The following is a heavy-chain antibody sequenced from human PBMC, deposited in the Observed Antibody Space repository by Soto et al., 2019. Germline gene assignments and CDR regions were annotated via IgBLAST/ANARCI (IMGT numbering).Heavy chain of an antibody. CDR1: GFTFNFFA. J-gene: IGHJ3*02. D-gene: IGHD1-26*01. CDR3: VRDIWWELGVDAFHI. V-gene: IGHV3-30-3*01. CDR2: VSKDGSNT. Sequence: QVQLVESGGGVVQPGRSLRLSCAASGFTFNFFAMHWVRQAPGKGLEWVAAVSKDGSNTYYADSVKGRFTISRDNPKKTLKLQVNGLRLEDTAVYYCVRDIWWELGVDAFHIWGQGTMVTVS.